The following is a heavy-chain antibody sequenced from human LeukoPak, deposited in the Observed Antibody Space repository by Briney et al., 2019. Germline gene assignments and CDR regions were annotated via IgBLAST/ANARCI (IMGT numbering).Heavy chain of an antibody. CDR2: IYLRTGGT. CDR1: LYTPTAYY. D-gene: IGHD3-10*01. J-gene: IGHJ5*02. Sequence: VSPKSSLYTPTAYYIHCVPGAPGQGREGRGGIYLRTGGTLYAQKPQGRVTMTRDTSLRTACMDMIALRSADTPVYYCAGPGDQVGFDPWGEGTLVSVSS. CDR3: AGPGDQVGFDP. V-gene: IGHV1-2*02.